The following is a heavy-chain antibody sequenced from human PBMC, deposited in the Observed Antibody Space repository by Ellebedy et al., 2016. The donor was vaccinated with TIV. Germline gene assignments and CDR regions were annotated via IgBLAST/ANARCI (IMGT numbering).Heavy chain of an antibody. CDR2: ISSSSRTI. CDR3: AAAAGAGDDAFDI. Sequence: GGSLRLXXAASGFTFSSYAMSWVRQAPGKGLEWVSYISSSSRTIYYADSVKGRFTISRDNAKNSLYLQMNSLRAEDTAVYYCAAAAGAGDDAFDIWGQGTMVTVSS. CDR1: GFTFSSYA. J-gene: IGHJ3*02. D-gene: IGHD6-13*01. V-gene: IGHV3-48*01.